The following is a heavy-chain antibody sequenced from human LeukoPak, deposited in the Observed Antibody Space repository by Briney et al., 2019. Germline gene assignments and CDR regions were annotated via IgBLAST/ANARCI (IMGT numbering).Heavy chain of an antibody. CDR1: GGSISSSNW. D-gene: IGHD5-18*01. Sequence: SGTLSLTCAVSGGSISSSNWWSWVRQPPGKGLEWIGEIYHSGSTNYNPSLKSRVTISVDTSKNQFSLKLSSVTAADTAVYYCARGDTAMVAPDYWGQGTLVTVSS. V-gene: IGHV4-4*02. J-gene: IGHJ4*02. CDR2: IYHSGST. CDR3: ARGDTAMVAPDY.